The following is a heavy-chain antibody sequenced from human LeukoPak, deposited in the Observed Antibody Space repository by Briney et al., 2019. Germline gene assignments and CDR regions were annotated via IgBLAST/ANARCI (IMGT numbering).Heavy chain of an antibody. CDR1: GFTFSSYE. D-gene: IGHD6-19*01. CDR2: ISSSGSTI. CDR3: AKVGYGWYEVDY. J-gene: IGHJ4*02. Sequence: GGSLRLSCAASGFTFSSYEMNWVRQAPGKGLEWVSYISSSGSTIYYADSVKGRFTISRDNSKNTLYLQMNSLRAEDTAVYYCAKVGYGWYEVDYWGQGTLVTVSS. V-gene: IGHV3-48*03.